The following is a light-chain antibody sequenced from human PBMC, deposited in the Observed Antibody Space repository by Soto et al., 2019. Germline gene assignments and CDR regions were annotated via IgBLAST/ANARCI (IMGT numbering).Light chain of an antibody. CDR2: GAS. CDR1: LSVGDD. V-gene: IGKV3-15*01. CDR3: QQSTNWPPIT. J-gene: IGKJ5*01. Sequence: EIVMTQSPATMSVGPGERGTLSGRASLSVGDDLAWYQQQPGQSPTLLLYGASTRATGIPARFSGSGSGTAFTLPTRSLQSEDFAVYYCQQSTNWPPITFGHGPRLEL.